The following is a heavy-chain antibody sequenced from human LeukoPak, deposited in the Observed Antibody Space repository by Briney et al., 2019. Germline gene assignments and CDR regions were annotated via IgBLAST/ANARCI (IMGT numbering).Heavy chain of an antibody. CDR3: ARIRRRERGSGSAGDFDY. Sequence: PSETLSLTCTVSGGSISSYYWSWIRQPPGKGLEWIGYIYHSGSTYYNPSLKSRVTISVDRSKNQFSLKLSSVTAADTAVYYCARIRRRERGSGSAGDFDYWGQGTLVTVSS. V-gene: IGHV4-59*12. CDR2: IYHSGST. CDR1: GGSISSYY. J-gene: IGHJ4*02. D-gene: IGHD3-22*01.